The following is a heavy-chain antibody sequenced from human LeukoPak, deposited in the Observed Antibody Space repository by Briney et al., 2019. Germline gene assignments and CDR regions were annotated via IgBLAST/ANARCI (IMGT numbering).Heavy chain of an antibody. CDR1: GGSFSAYY. CDR2: INHSGST. V-gene: IGHV4-34*01. Sequence: LETLSLTCAVYGGSFSAYYWSWIRQPPGKGLEWIGEINHSGSTNYNPSLKSRVTISVDTSKNQFSLKLSSVTAADTAVYYCARGGFYCGGDCYVDYWGQGTLVTVSS. D-gene: IGHD2-21*02. CDR3: ARGGFYCGGDCYVDY. J-gene: IGHJ4*02.